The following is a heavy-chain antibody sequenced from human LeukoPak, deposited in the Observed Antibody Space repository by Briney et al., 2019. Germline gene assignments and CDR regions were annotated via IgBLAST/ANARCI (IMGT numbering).Heavy chain of an antibody. CDR3: AKVKQWLVLSLDY. J-gene: IGHJ4*02. CDR2: ISGSGGST. D-gene: IGHD6-19*01. Sequence: PGGSLRLSCAASGFTFSSYAMSWVRQAPGKGLEWVSAISGSGGSTYCADSVKGRFTISRDNSKNTLYLQMNSLRAEDTAVYYCAKVKQWLVLSLDYWGQGTLVTVSS. V-gene: IGHV3-23*01. CDR1: GFTFSSYA.